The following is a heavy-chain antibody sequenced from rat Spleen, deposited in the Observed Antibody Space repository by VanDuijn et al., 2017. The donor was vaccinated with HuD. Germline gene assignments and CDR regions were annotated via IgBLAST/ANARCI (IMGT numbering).Heavy chain of an antibody. CDR3: ATAGSRVSRFAY. CDR1: GFTLSDYV. Sequence: EVQLVESGGGLVQPGRSLKLSCAASGFTLSDYVMHWIRQAPTKGLEWVTSISPSGATTNYRDSVKGRFTISRDNARGTLYLQMDSLRSEDTATYYCATAGSRVSRFAYWGQGVMVTVSS. V-gene: IGHV5-19*01. J-gene: IGHJ2*01. CDR2: ISPSGATT. D-gene: IGHD1-4*01.